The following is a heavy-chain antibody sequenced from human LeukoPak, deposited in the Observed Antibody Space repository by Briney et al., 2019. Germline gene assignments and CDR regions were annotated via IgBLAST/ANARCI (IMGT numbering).Heavy chain of an antibody. CDR2: IYSGDTT. Sequence: GGSLRLSCAASGFTVSSNYMSWVRQAPGGGLEWVSVIYSGDTTYYADSVKGRFTISRDNSKNTLYLQINSLRAEDTAVYYCARVLSDSRGWYYFDYWGQGTLVTVSS. J-gene: IGHJ4*02. D-gene: IGHD6-19*01. CDR3: ARVLSDSRGWYYFDY. CDR1: GFTVSSNY. V-gene: IGHV3-53*01.